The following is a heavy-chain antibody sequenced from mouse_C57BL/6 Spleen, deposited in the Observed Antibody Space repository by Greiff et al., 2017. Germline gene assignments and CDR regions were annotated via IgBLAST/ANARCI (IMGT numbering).Heavy chain of an antibody. V-gene: IGHV2-2*01. J-gene: IGHJ2*01. CDR3: ARKTNGTGNYFDY. CDR1: GFSLTSYG. D-gene: IGHD4-1*01. Sequence: VKVVESGPGLVQPSQSLSITCTVSGFSLTSYGVHWVRQSPGKGLEWLGVIWSGGSTAYNAAFISRLSISKDNSKGQVFFKMNGLQAEDTAIYYCARKTNGTGNYFDYWGQGTTLTVSS. CDR2: IWSGGST.